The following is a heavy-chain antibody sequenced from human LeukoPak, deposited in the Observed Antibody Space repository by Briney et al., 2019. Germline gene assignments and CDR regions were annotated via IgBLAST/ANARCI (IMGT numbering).Heavy chain of an antibody. D-gene: IGHD3-10*02. CDR1: GFTFSSYA. CDR3: AELGITMIGGV. CDR2: IRDSGGST. Sequence: GGSLRLSCAVSGFTFSSYAMSWVRQAPGKGLEWVSTIRDSGGSTYYADSVKGRFTISRDNSKNMLYLQMNSLRAEDTAVYYCAELGITMIGGVWGKGTTVTISS. J-gene: IGHJ6*04. V-gene: IGHV3-23*01.